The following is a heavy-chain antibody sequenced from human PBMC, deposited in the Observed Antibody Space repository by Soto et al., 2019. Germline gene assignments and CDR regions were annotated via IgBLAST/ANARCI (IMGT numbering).Heavy chain of an antibody. CDR2: ISGVGGST. CDR1: GFTFSAYA. J-gene: IGHJ5*02. V-gene: IGHV3-23*01. Sequence: EVQLLESGGGLVQPGGSLSLSCAASGFTFSAYAMSWVRQAPGRGLGWVSAISGVGGSTYYADSVKGRFTISRDNSKNTLYLQMNSLRAEDTAVYYCAKEGVITIFGWFDPWGQGTLVTVSS. D-gene: IGHD3-3*01. CDR3: AKEGVITIFGWFDP.